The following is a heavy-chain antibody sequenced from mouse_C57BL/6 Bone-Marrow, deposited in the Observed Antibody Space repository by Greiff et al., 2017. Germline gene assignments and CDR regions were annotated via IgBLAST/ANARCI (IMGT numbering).Heavy chain of an antibody. CDR2: IYPGDGDT. D-gene: IGHD3-3*01. CDR3: AREGARVGDY. Sequence: VQLQQSGPELVKPGASVKISCKASGYAFSSSWMNWVKQRPGKGLEWIGRIYPGDGDTNYNGKFKGKATLTADKSSSTAYMQLSSLTSEDSAVYFCAREGARVGDYWGQGTTLTVSS. V-gene: IGHV1-82*01. CDR1: GYAFSSSW. J-gene: IGHJ2*01.